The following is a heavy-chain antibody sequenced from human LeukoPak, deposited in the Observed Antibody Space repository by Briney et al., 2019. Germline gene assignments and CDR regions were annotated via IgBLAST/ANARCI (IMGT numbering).Heavy chain of an antibody. CDR1: GGSISSSNW. J-gene: IGHJ4*02. V-gene: IGHV4-4*02. Sequence: SETLSLTCAVSGGSISSSNWWSWVRQPPGKGLEWIGEIYHSGSTNYNPSLKSRVTISVDKSKNQFSLKLSSVTAADTAVYYCARASRRYYYDSSGYSYFDYWGQGTLVTVSS. CDR2: IYHSGST. CDR3: ARASRRYYYDSSGYSYFDY. D-gene: IGHD3-22*01.